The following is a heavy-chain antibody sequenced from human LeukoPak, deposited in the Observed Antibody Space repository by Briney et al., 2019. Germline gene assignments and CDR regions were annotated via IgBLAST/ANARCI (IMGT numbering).Heavy chain of an antibody. CDR1: GFTFSDYY. D-gene: IGHD6-19*01. CDR3: ATYSSGWWGTKYDLDY. CDR2: ISSSGSTI. J-gene: IGHJ4*02. V-gene: IGHV3-11*01. Sequence: GGSLRLPCAASGFTFSDYYMSWIRQAPGKGLEWVSYISSSGSTIYYADSVKGRFTISRDNAKNSLYLQMNSLRAEDTAVYYCATYSSGWWGTKYDLDYWGQGTLVTVSS.